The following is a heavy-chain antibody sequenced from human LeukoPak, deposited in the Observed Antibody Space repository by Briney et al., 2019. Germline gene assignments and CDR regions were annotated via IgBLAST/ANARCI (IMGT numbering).Heavy chain of an antibody. V-gene: IGHV3-48*04. J-gene: IGHJ4*02. CDR1: GFTFSTYT. D-gene: IGHD4/OR15-4a*01. CDR3: ARDFDYGDYIDF. CDR2: ISSGGLTI. Sequence: GGSLRLSCVASGFTFSTYTFNWVRQAPGKGLEWLSYISSGGLTIFYADSVQDRFTIYRDNTKNEIYLDMTNLRAEDTAVYYCARDFDYGDYIDFWGQGTLVAVSS.